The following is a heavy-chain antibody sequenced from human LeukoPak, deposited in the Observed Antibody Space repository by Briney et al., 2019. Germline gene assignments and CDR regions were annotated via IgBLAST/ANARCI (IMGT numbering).Heavy chain of an antibody. CDR1: GYSISSGYY. Sequence: SETLSLTCTVSGYSISSGYYWGWIRQPPGKGLEWIGSIYHSGSTYYNPSLKSRVPISVDTSKNQFSLKLSSVTAADTAVYYCARDRLLPDFWSGYYVDYWGQGTLVTVSS. CDR3: ARDRLLPDFWSGYYVDY. CDR2: IYHSGST. J-gene: IGHJ4*02. V-gene: IGHV4-38-2*02. D-gene: IGHD3-3*01.